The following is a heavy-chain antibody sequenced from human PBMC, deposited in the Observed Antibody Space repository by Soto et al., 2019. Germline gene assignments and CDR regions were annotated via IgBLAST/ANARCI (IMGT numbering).Heavy chain of an antibody. V-gene: IGHV3-30*04. Sequence: QAQLVESGGGVVQPGWSLRLSCAASGFTFSNSAMHWVPQAPGKGLEWVGVISYDGCNRHHGGSVKGRFTVSRDNTTNTAYLQMNRLRAEDTAVYYCAFGDGYNTYFDSWGQGTLVTVSS. CDR1: GFTFSNSA. CDR2: ISYDGCNR. D-gene: IGHD3-16*01. J-gene: IGHJ4*02. CDR3: AFGDGYNTYFDS.